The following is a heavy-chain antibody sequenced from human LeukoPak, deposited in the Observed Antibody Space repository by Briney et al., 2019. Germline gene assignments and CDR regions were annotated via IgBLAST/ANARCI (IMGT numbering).Heavy chain of an antibody. CDR3: ARGRIYVVVVPAAIRRHYYYMGV. Sequence: SETLSLTCAVYGGSFSGYYWSWIRQPPGKGLEWIGEINHSGSTNYNPSLKSRVTISVDTSKNQFSLKLSSVTAADTAVYYCARGRIYVVVVPAAIRRHYYYMGVWGKGTTVTVSS. CDR1: GGSFSGYY. CDR2: INHSGST. J-gene: IGHJ6*03. V-gene: IGHV4-34*01. D-gene: IGHD2-2*01.